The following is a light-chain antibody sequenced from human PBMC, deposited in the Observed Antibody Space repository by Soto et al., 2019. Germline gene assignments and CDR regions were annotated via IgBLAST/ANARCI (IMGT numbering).Light chain of an antibody. Sequence: IVLTQSPGTLSLSPGERATLSCRASQSVSTLYMTWYQQKPGQAPRLLIYSAHTRAAGIPDRFSGTGSGTDFTLTISRLEPEDFAVYYCQQRSNWPLTFGGGTKVDI. J-gene: IGKJ4*01. CDR3: QQRSNWPLT. CDR1: QSVSTLY. CDR2: SAH. V-gene: IGKV3D-20*02.